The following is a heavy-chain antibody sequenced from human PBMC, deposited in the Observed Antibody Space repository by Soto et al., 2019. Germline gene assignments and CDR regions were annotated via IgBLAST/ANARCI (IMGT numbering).Heavy chain of an antibody. J-gene: IGHJ4*02. Sequence: SETLSLTCTVSGGSVSSGSYHWSWIRQPPGKGLEWIGYIYYSGSTNYNPSLKSRVTISVDTSKNQFSLTLSSVTAADTAVYYCARGIGATTGYWGQGTLVTVSS. D-gene: IGHD1-1*01. CDR3: ARGIGATTGY. CDR1: GGSVSSGSYH. V-gene: IGHV4-61*01. CDR2: IYYSGST.